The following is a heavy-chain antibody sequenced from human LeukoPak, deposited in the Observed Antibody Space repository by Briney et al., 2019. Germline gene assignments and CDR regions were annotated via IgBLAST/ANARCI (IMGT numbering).Heavy chain of an antibody. CDR3: ARLTQDIVVVPAARRVGWFDP. D-gene: IGHD2-2*01. J-gene: IGHJ5*01. Sequence: KPSETLSLTCTVAGGSISSYYWSWIRQPPGKGLEWIGYIYYSGSTNYNPSPKSRVTISVDTSKTQFSLKLSSVTAADTAVYYCARLTQDIVVVPAARRVGWFDPWGQGTLVTVSS. CDR1: GGSISSYY. CDR2: IYYSGST. V-gene: IGHV4-59*01.